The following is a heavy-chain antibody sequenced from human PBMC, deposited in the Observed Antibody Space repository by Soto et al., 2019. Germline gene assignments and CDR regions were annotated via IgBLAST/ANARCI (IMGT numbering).Heavy chain of an antibody. D-gene: IGHD6-6*01. J-gene: IGHJ5*02. Sequence: GASVKVSCKASGYTFTGYYMHWVRQAPGQGLEWMGWINPNSGGTNYAQKFQGRVTMTRDTSISTAYMELSRLRSDDTAVYYCARDHWGIAARPSSDQWFDPWGHGTLVTVSA. CDR1: GYTFTGYY. CDR3: ARDHWGIAARPSSDQWFDP. CDR2: INPNSGGT. V-gene: IGHV1-2*02.